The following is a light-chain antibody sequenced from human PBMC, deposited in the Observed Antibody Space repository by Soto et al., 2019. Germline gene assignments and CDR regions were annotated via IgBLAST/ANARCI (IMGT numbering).Light chain of an antibody. J-gene: IGKJ5*01. CDR2: DTS. Sequence: EIVWTQSPASLSLSPGERATLSCRASQSVDSYLVWYQQRPGQPPRLLIYDTSNRATGIPARFSGSGSGTDFTLTISGLEPADLGVYYCQQRHNWPITFGQGTRLEI. CDR3: QQRHNWPIT. V-gene: IGKV3-11*01. CDR1: QSVDSY.